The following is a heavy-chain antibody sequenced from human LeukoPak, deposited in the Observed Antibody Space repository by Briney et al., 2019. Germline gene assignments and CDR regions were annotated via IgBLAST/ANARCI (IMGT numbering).Heavy chain of an antibody. D-gene: IGHD6-19*01. Sequence: SETLSLTCTVSGGSISSSSYYWGWIRQPPGKGLEWIGSIYYSGSTYYNPSLKSRVTISVDTSKNQFSLKLSSVTAADTAVYYCASGNSSGWYVAWGQGTLVTVSS. CDR2: IYYSGST. V-gene: IGHV4-39*01. CDR1: GGSISSSSYY. CDR3: ASGNSSGWYVA. J-gene: IGHJ5*02.